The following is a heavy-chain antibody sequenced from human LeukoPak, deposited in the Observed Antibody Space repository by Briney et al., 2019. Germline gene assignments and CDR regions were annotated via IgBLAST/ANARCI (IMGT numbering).Heavy chain of an antibody. Sequence: SETLSLTCTVSHVSITNYYWSCVRQPPGGGLECSGHISYKGITSYIPSLESRVTISVYTPKNHFSLKLSSVTAAETAVYYCARHQGYSSASSGYSWYYYAMDVWGQGTTVIVSS. CDR3: ARHQGYSSASSGYSWYYYAMDV. V-gene: IGHV4-59*08. J-gene: IGHJ6*02. CDR1: HVSITNYY. D-gene: IGHD2-15*01. CDR2: ISYKGIT.